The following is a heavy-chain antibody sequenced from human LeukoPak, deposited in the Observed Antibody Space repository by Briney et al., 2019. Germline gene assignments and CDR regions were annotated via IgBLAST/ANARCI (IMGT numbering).Heavy chain of an antibody. CDR3: ARDGTGIAAAGPKQYYENWFDP. Sequence: SETLSLTCAVYGGSFSGYYWSWIRQPPGKGPEWIGEINHSGSTNYNPSLKSRVTISVDTSKNQFSLKLSSVTAADTAVYYCARDGTGIAAAGPKQYYENWFDPWGQGTLVTVSS. J-gene: IGHJ5*02. CDR1: GGSFSGYY. D-gene: IGHD6-13*01. CDR2: INHSGST. V-gene: IGHV4-34*01.